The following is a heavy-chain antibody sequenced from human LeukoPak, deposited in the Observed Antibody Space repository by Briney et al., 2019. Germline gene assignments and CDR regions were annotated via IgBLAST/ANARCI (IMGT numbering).Heavy chain of an antibody. J-gene: IGHJ4*02. Sequence: SETLSLTCSVSGGSISSSSSYWGWIRRPPGKGLEWIATIHYSGGTNYNPSLKSRVTISVDASKNQFSLKLSSVTAADRAVYYCARHTSGSSLDYWGQGIRVTVSS. V-gene: IGHV4-39*01. D-gene: IGHD6-6*01. CDR2: IHYSGGT. CDR3: ARHTSGSSLDY. CDR1: GGSISSSSSY.